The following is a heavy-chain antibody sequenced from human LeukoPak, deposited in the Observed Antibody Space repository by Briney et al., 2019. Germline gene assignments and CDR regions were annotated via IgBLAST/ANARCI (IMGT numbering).Heavy chain of an antibody. D-gene: IGHD3-22*01. CDR2: IAVSNGNT. J-gene: IGHJ4*02. Sequence: ASVKVSCKASGYTFTSYPISWVRQAPGQGPEWMGWIAVSNGNTDYAQKFQGRVTMTTDTSTSTAYMELRSLRSDDTAVYYCARGRDYYDSSGYYYEDYWGQGTLVTVSS. V-gene: IGHV1-18*01. CDR3: ARGRDYYDSSGYYYEDY. CDR1: GYTFTSYP.